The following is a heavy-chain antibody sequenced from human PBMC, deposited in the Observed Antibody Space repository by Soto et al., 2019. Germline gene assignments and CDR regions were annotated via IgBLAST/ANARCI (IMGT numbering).Heavy chain of an antibody. CDR2: IYYSGST. D-gene: IGHD2-8*01. V-gene: IGHV4-31*03. CDR3: ARETGYCTNGVCSGRPGFDY. Sequence: QVQLQESGPGLVKPSQTLSLTCTVSGGSISSGGYYWSWIRQHPGKGLEWIGYIYYSGSTYYNPSLKSRVTISVDTSKNQFSLKLSSVTAADTAVYYCARETGYCTNGVCSGRPGFDYWGQGTLVTVSS. CDR1: GGSISSGGYY. J-gene: IGHJ4*02.